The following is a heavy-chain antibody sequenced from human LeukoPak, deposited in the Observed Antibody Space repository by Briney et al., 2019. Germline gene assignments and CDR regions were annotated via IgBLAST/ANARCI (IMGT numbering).Heavy chain of an antibody. CDR1: GGSISSGSYY. V-gene: IGHV4-61*02. D-gene: IGHD3-9*01. CDR3: AREGYDILTGYYSSFDY. CDR2: IYTSGST. J-gene: IGHJ4*02. Sequence: PSETLSLTCTVSGGSISSGSYYWGWIRQADGKGREWIVRIYTSGSTNKNPSMKSRVTISEKTSKNQFSLKLSSVTAADTAVYYCAREGYDILTGYYSSFDYWGQGTLVTVSS.